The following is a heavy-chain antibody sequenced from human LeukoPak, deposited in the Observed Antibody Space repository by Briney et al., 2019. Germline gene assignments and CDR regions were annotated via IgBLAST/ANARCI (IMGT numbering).Heavy chain of an antibody. CDR3: AKASRLYYGMDV. CDR2: ISWNSGSI. D-gene: IGHD6-19*01. J-gene: IGHJ6*02. V-gene: IGHV3-9*01. Sequence: PGGSLRLSCAASGFTFDDYAMRWVRQAPGKGLAWVSGISWNSGSIGYADSVKGRFTISRDNAKNSLYLQMNSLRAEDTALYYCAKASRLYYGMDVWGQGTTVTVSS. CDR1: GFTFDDYA.